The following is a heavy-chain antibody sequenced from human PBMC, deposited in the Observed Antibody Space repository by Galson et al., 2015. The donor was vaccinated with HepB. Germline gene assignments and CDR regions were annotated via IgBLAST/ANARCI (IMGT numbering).Heavy chain of an antibody. V-gene: IGHV3-23*01. D-gene: IGHD1-26*01. CDR3: AKRSGGYYWFDP. CDR1: GFTLSNYA. J-gene: IGHJ5*02. Sequence: SLRLSCAASGFTLSNYAMTWVRQAPGKGLEWVSAVSSSGGSTNYADSVKGRFTISGDNSKNTLYLQMNSLRAEDTAVYYCAKRSGGYYWFDPWGQETLVTVSS. CDR2: VSSSGGST.